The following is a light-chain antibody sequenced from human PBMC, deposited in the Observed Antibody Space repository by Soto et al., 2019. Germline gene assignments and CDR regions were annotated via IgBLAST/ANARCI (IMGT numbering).Light chain of an antibody. Sequence: DIVMTQSPDSLAVSLGERATINCKSSQTILSTSNNRNYLAWYRQKPGQSPRLLIYWASTRESGVPDRISGSGSETDFTLTISSLQAEDVAVYYCQQYVSLPLTFGGGTKVDIK. V-gene: IGKV4-1*01. CDR3: QQYVSLPLT. J-gene: IGKJ4*01. CDR1: QTILSTSNNRNY. CDR2: WAS.